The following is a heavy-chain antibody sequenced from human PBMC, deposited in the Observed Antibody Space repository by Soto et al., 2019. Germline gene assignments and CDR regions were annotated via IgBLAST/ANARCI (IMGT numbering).Heavy chain of an antibody. CDR1: GFSFTADGVG. CDR2: IYWADDT. D-gene: IGHD3-16*01. Sequence: KESGPTLVKPTQTLTLTCIFSGFSFTADGVGVGWIRQPPGKALEWLALIYWADDTRYRASLKSRLTITKDSSKNQVVLTMTNMDPVDTATYYCAHAFGGTSWPNDAFDVWGQGTVVTVSS. V-gene: IGHV2-5*02. J-gene: IGHJ3*01. CDR3: AHAFGGTSWPNDAFDV.